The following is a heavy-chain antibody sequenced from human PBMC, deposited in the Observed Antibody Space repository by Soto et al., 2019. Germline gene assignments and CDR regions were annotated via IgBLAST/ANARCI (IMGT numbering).Heavy chain of an antibody. CDR1: GYTFTSYY. D-gene: IGHD5-12*01. CDR3: ARDNIVYVPGVGRGGPDDY. Sequence: ASVKVSCKASGYTFTSYYMHWVRQAPGQGLEWMGIINPSGGSTSYAQKFQGRVTMTRDTSTGTVYMELSSLRSEDTAVYYCARDNIVYVPGVGRGGPDDYWGQGTLVTVSS. J-gene: IGHJ4*02. V-gene: IGHV1-46*01. CDR2: INPSGGST.